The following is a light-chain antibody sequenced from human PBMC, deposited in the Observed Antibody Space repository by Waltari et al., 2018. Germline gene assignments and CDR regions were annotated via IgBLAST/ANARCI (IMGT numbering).Light chain of an antibody. CDR2: EVT. J-gene: IGLJ3*02. CDR3: TSFTSSNTWV. Sequence: QSALTQPASVSGSPGQSFTISCTGTSSDVGGYNYVSWYQQHPGKAPKVLIYEVTNRPAGVSHRFSGSKSENTASLTISGLQAEDEADYYGTSFTSSNTWVFGGGTKLTVL. CDR1: SSDVGGYNY. V-gene: IGLV2-14*01.